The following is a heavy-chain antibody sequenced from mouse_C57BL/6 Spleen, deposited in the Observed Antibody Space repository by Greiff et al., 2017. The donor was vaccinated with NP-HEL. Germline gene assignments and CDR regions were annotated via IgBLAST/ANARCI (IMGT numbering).Heavy chain of an antibody. Sequence: EVKVVESGGGLVQPGGSLSLSCAASGFTFTDYYMSWVRQPPGKALEWLGFIRNKANGYTTEYSASVKGRFTISRDNSQSILYLQMNALRAEDSATYYCARYPGDFDYWGQGTTLTVSS. CDR2: IRNKANGYTT. J-gene: IGHJ2*01. V-gene: IGHV7-3*01. CDR1: GFTFTDYY. CDR3: ARYPGDFDY.